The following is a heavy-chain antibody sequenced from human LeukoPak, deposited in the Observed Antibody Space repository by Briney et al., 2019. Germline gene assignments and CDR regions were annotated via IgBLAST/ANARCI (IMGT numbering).Heavy chain of an antibody. CDR1: GGSFSGYY. CDR3: ARGTRRDYYDSSGYYYRYGLFDY. CDR2: INHSGST. D-gene: IGHD3-22*01. J-gene: IGHJ4*02. Sequence: SDTLSLTCAVYGGSFSGYYWSWIRQPPGKGLEWIGEINHSGSTNYNPSLKSRVTISVDTSKNQFSLKLSSVTAADTAVYYCARGTRRDYYDSSGYYYRYGLFDYWGQGTLVTVSS. V-gene: IGHV4-34*01.